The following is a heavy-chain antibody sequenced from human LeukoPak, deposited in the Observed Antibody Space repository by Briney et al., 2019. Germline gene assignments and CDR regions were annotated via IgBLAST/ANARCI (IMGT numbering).Heavy chain of an antibody. CDR2: ISSSGTII. CDR1: GFTFSSYE. V-gene: IGHV3-48*03. CDR3: ARGSSGYQHWDAFDI. Sequence: GSLRLSCAASGFTFSSYEMNWVRQAPGKGLEWISYISSSGTIIYYADSVEGRFTISRDNAKNSLYLQMSSLRVEDTAVYYCARGSSGYQHWDAFDIWGQGTMVTVSS. J-gene: IGHJ3*02. D-gene: IGHD3-22*01.